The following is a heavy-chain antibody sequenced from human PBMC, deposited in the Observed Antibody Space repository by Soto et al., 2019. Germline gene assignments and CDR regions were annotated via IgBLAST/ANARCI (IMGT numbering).Heavy chain of an antibody. V-gene: IGHV4-38-2*02. Sequence: PSETLSLTCAVSGYSINSGFFWGWLRQPPGKGLEWIGVIFHSGTTYYNPSLKSRVTISVDTSKNHFSLELVSVTAADTAVYYCARDMHAGFTHYFDPWGQGTLVTVSS. CDR2: IFHSGTT. CDR3: ARDMHAGFTHYFDP. CDR1: GYSINSGFF. J-gene: IGHJ5*02. D-gene: IGHD1-26*01.